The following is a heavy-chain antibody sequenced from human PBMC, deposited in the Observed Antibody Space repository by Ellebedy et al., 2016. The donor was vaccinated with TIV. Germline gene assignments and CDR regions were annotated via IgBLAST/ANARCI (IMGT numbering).Heavy chain of an antibody. CDR3: ARDSGTFDY. D-gene: IGHD1-26*01. Sequence: GESLKISCAASGFTFSSYWMYWVRQAPGKGLVWVSRINGEGSTTTYADSVKGRFTTSRDNAKNTLYLQMNSLTADDTAVYYCARDSGTFDYWGQGTLVTVSS. CDR1: GFTFSSYW. J-gene: IGHJ4*02. V-gene: IGHV3-74*01. CDR2: INGEGSTT.